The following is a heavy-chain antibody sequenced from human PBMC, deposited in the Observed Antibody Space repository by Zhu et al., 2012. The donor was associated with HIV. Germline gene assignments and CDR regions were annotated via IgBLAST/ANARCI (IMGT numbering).Heavy chain of an antibody. D-gene: IGHD3-10*01. V-gene: IGHV3-23*01. CDR3: AKDLDYYGSGGKYYMDV. J-gene: IGHJ6*03. CDR2: ISGDGGGT. Sequence: VQLLESGGGLVQPGGSLRLSCSASGFTFNTYAMNWVRQAPGKGLEWVSAISGDGGGTHYTETVKGRFTISRDNSKNTLYLQMNSLRAEDTAVYFCAKDLDYYGSGGKYYMDVWGKGTTVSVSS. CDR1: GFTFNTYA.